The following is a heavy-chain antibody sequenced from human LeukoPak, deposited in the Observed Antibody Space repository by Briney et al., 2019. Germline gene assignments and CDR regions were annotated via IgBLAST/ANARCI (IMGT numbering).Heavy chain of an antibody. J-gene: IGHJ4*02. V-gene: IGHV3-7*01. D-gene: IGHD3-22*01. CDR2: IKQDGSEK. CDR1: GGSISSYY. Sequence: ETLSLTCTVSGGSISSYYWSWVRQAPGKGLEWVANIKQDGSEKYYVDSVKGRFTISRDNAKNSLYLQMNSLRAEDTAVYYCARDGYDSSGYLNWGQGTLVTVSS. CDR3: ARDGYDSSGYLN.